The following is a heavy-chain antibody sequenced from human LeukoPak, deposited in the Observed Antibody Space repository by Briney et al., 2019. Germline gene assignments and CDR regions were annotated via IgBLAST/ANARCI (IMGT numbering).Heavy chain of an antibody. V-gene: IGHV3-23*01. CDR1: GFTFSSYA. CDR3: ARDWLSYFYYYYGMDV. D-gene: IGHD1-26*01. CDR2: ISGSGGST. J-gene: IGHJ6*02. Sequence: GGSLRLSCAASGFTFSSYAMSWVRQAPGKGLEWVSAISGSGGSTYYADSVKGRFTISRDNSKNTLYLQMNSLRAEDTAVYYCARDWLSYFYYYYGMDVWGQGTTVTVSS.